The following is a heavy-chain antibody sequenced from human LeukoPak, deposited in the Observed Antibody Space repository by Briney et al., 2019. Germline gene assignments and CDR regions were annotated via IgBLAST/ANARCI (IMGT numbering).Heavy chain of an antibody. Sequence: SETLSLTCAVSGGSISSSYWWSWFRQPPGKGLEWIGEVHHSGNTKYSPSFRSRVTMSVDNSKNQFSLELSSVTAADTAVYYCASSNNYVWFDPWGQGALVTVSS. D-gene: IGHD4-11*01. CDR3: ASSNNYVWFDP. J-gene: IGHJ5*02. CDR2: VHHSGNT. V-gene: IGHV4-4*02. CDR1: GGSISSSYW.